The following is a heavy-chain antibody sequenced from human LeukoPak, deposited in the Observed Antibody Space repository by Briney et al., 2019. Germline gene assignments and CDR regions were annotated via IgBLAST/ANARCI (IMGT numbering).Heavy chain of an antibody. CDR1: GFTFSAHG. CDR3: AKDRGVVRGVDY. Sequence: PGRSLRLSCAASGFTFSAHGMHWVRQAPGKGLEWVALTWYDGSSEYYAASMKGRLTISRDNSKNTLYLQMNSLRAEDTAVYYCAKDRGVVRGVDYWGQGTLVTVSS. V-gene: IGHV3-33*06. D-gene: IGHD3-10*01. J-gene: IGHJ4*02. CDR2: TWYDGSSE.